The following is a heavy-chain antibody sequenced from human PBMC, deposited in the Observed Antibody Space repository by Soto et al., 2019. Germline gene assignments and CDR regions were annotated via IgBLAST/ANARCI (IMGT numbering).Heavy chain of an antibody. CDR2: IYYSGST. Sequence: SETLSLTCTVSGGSISSYYWSWIRQPPGKGLEWIGYIYYSGSTNYNPSLKSRVTISVDTSKNQFSLKLSSVTAADTAVYYCARVPPYITMIPWLDPWGQGTLVTVSS. J-gene: IGHJ5*02. CDR3: ARVPPYITMIPWLDP. D-gene: IGHD3-22*01. V-gene: IGHV4-59*01. CDR1: GGSISSYY.